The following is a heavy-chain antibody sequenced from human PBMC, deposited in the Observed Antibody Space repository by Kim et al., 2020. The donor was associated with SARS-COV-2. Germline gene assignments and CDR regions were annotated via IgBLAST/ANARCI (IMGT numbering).Heavy chain of an antibody. CDR1: GYTFTSYA. V-gene: IGHV7-4-1*02. Sequence: ASVKVSCKASGYTFTSYAMNWVRQAPGQGLEWMGWINTNTGNPTYAQGFTGRFVFSLDTSVSTAYLQISSLKAEDTAVYYCARDRRPTIFGVVIGDYYGMDVWGQGTTVTVSS. CDR3: ARDRRPTIFGVVIGDYYGMDV. D-gene: IGHD3-3*01. J-gene: IGHJ6*02. CDR2: INTNTGNP.